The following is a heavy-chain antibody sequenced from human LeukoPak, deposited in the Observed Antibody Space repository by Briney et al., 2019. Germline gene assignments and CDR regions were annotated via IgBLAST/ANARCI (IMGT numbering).Heavy chain of an antibody. CDR2: INPDKGDT. D-gene: IGHD4-17*01. Sequence: ASVKVCCKASGYSFTTYDTHWVSQAPGQRLEWMGWINPDKGDTKYSQNFQGRITVTRDTSASTTYMELSSLISADTAVYYCARRSKGSYGNPFHSWGRGALVTVSS. CDR1: GYSFTTYD. V-gene: IGHV1-3*01. J-gene: IGHJ4*02. CDR3: ARRSKGSYGNPFHS.